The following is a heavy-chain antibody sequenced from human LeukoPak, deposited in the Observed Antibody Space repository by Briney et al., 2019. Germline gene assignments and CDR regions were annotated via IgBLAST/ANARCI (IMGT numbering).Heavy chain of an antibody. CDR1: GFTFSSYG. CDR3: AKDSGSGSYFDFDY. J-gene: IGHJ4*02. CDR2: ISYDGSNK. Sequence: PGRSLRLSRAASGFTFSSYGMHWVRQAPGKGLEWVAVISYDGSNKYYADSVKGRFTISRDNSKNTLYLQMNSLRAEDTAVYYCAKDSGSGSYFDFDYWGQGTLVTVSS. V-gene: IGHV3-30*18. D-gene: IGHD1-26*01.